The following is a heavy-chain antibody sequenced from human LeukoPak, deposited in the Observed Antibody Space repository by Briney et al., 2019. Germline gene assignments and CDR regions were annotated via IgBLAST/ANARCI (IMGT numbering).Heavy chain of an antibody. CDR3: ARGVLYYDSSGPTDY. J-gene: IGHJ4*02. D-gene: IGHD3-22*01. CDR1: GYTFTGYY. Sequence: GASVKVSCKASGYTFTGYYMHWVRQAPGQGLEWMGWINPNSGGTNYAQKFQGRVTMTRDTSISTAYMELSRLRSDDTVVYYCARGVLYYDSSGPTDYWGQGTLVTVSS. CDR2: INPNSGGT. V-gene: IGHV1-2*02.